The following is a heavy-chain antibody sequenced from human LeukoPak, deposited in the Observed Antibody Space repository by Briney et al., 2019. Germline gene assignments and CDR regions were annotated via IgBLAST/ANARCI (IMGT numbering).Heavy chain of an antibody. CDR2: IYHSGST. CDR1: GGSISSSNW. J-gene: IGHJ4*02. Sequence: SGTLSLTCAVSGGSISSSNWWSWVRQPPGKGLEWIGEIYHSGSTNYNPSLKSRVTISVDTSKNQFSLKLSSVTAADTAVYYCASYAHDSSGYYYYDYWGQGTLVTVSS. V-gene: IGHV4-4*02. D-gene: IGHD3-22*01. CDR3: ASYAHDSSGYYYYDY.